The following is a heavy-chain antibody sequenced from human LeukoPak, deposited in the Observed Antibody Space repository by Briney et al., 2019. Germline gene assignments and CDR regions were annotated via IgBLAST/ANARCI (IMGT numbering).Heavy chain of an antibody. CDR2: IYYSGST. J-gene: IGHJ5*02. CDR3: ARTMPPIRIAVAGLFDP. Sequence: SQTLSLTCTVSGGSISCGDYYWSWIRQPPGKGLEWIGSIYYSGSTYYNPSLKSRVTISVDTSKNQFSLKLSSVTAADTAVYYCARTMPPIRIAVAGLFDPWGQGTLVTVSS. CDR1: GGSISCGDYY. D-gene: IGHD6-19*01. V-gene: IGHV4-39*01.